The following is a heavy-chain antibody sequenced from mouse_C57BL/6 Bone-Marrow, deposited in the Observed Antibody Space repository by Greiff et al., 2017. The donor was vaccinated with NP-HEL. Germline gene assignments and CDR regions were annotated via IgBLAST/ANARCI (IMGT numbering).Heavy chain of an antibody. CDR3: ARELGGYFDV. CDR1: GYTFTSYW. V-gene: IGHV1-64*01. CDR2: IHPNSGST. J-gene: IGHJ1*03. Sequence: QVHVKQPGAELVKPGASVKLSCKASGYTFTSYWMHWVKQRPGQGLEWIGMIHPNSGSTNYNEKFKSKATLTVDKSSSTAYMQLSSLTSEDSAVYYCARELGGYFDVWGTGTTVTVSS. D-gene: IGHD4-1*01.